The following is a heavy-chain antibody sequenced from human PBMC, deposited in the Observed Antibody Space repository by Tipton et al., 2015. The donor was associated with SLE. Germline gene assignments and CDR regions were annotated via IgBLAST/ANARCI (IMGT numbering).Heavy chain of an antibody. D-gene: IGHD3-22*01. V-gene: IGHV4-59*01. Sequence: TLSLTCTVSGGSIGTYYWSWLRQPPGKGLEWIGYIYQSGSTTYIRSLKSRVSMSVDTSKNQFSLSLSSVTAADTAVYYCARGPVGSGYYSSSDAFDLWGQGTMVTVSS. CDR2: IYQSGST. CDR3: ARGPVGSGYYSSSDAFDL. J-gene: IGHJ3*01. CDR1: GGSIGTYY.